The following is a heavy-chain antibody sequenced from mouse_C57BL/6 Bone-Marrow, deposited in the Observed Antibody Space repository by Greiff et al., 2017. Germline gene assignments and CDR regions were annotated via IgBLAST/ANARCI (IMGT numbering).Heavy chain of an antibody. CDR2: ISDGGSYT. D-gene: IGHD2-5*01. CDR1: GFPFSSYA. Sequence: EVKVVESGGGLVKPGGSLKLSCAASGFPFSSYAMSWVRQTPEKRLEWVATISDGGSYTYYPDNVKGRFTISRDNAKNNLYLQMSHLKSEDTAMYYCARGRLYYSNLPYYFDYWGQGTTLTVSS. V-gene: IGHV5-4*03. CDR3: ARGRLYYSNLPYYFDY. J-gene: IGHJ2*01.